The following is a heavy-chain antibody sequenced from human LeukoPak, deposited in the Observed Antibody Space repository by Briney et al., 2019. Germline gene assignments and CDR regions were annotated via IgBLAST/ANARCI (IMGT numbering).Heavy chain of an antibody. V-gene: IGHV3-21*01. D-gene: IGHD1-14*01. CDR3: ARSRIKSGNWFDP. Sequence: GSLRLSCAASGFTFSSYSMNWVRQAPGKELEWVSSISSSSSYIYYADSVKGRFTISRDNAKNSLYLQMNSLRAEDTAVYYCARSRIKSGNWFDPWGQGTLVTVSS. CDR1: GFTFSSYS. CDR2: ISSSSSYI. J-gene: IGHJ5*02.